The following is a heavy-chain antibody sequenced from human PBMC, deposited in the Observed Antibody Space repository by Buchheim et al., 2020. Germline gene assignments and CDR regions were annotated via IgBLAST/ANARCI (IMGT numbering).Heavy chain of an antibody. V-gene: IGHV3-21*01. CDR3: ARDDRNGWYVDDY. CDR2: ISSDSGYI. CDR1: GFTFSLYN. J-gene: IGHJ4*02. Sequence: EVQLVESGGGLVKPGGSLRLSCAASGFTFSLYNMNWVRQAPGKGLEWVSLISSDSGYIRYADSVKGRFTVFRDNARNSLYLQMNSLRAEDTAMYYCARDDRNGWYVDDYLGQGTL. D-gene: IGHD6-19*01.